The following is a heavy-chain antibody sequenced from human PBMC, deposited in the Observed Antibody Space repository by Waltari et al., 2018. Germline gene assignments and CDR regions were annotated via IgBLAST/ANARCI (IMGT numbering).Heavy chain of an antibody. J-gene: IGHJ4*02. CDR2: ISGSGGST. Sequence: EVQLLESGGGLVQPGGSLRLSCAASGFTFSSYDMNWVRQAPGKGREWVSGISGSGGSTYSADSVKGRFTISRDNSKNTLYLQMNSLRAEDTAVYYCAKPSLDYWGQGTLVTVSS. CDR1: GFTFSSYD. CDR3: AKPSLDY. V-gene: IGHV3-23*01.